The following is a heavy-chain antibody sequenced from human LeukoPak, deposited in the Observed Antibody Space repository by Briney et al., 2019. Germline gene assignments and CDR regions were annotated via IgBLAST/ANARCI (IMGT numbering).Heavy chain of an antibody. V-gene: IGHV3-23*01. Sequence: GGSLRLSCAASGFTFSSYAMSWVRQAPGKGLEWVSAISGSGGSTYYADSVKGRFTISRDNSKNTLYLQMNSLRAEDTAVYYCATRPNYDFWSWGYWGQGTLVTVSS. CDR3: ATRPNYDFWSWGY. J-gene: IGHJ4*02. D-gene: IGHD3-3*01. CDR2: ISGSGGST. CDR1: GFTFSSYA.